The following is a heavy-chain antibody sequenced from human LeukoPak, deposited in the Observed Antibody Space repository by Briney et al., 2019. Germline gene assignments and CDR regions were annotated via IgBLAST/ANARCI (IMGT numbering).Heavy chain of an antibody. D-gene: IGHD6-19*01. J-gene: IGHJ4*02. CDR3: AKDRQPGYSSGWSPFDY. CDR2: LSGSGGST. Sequence: PGGPLRLSGAPLELTFGSIAWAGFGQAPGKGLEGVSALSGSGGSTYYADSVKGRFTISRDNSKNTLYLQMNSLRAEDTAVYYCAKDRQPGYSSGWSPFDYWGQGTLVTVSS. V-gene: IGHV3-23*01. CDR1: ELTFGSIA.